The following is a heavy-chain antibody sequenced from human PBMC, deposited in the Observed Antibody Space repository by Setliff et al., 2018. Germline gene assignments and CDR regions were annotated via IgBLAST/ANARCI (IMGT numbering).Heavy chain of an antibody. V-gene: IGHV3-48*01. J-gene: IGHJ3*02. D-gene: IGHD2-8*02. CDR3: ARRGGTAGARAFDI. CDR2: ITDSGRTT. Sequence: GGSLRLSCAASGFTFSDYSMNWVRQAPGKEPEWVSTITDSGRTTYYGPSLRGRFTISRDNSRNTLYLQMNSLRAEDAAIYYCARRGGTAGARAFDIWGQGTMVTVSS. CDR1: GFTFSDYS.